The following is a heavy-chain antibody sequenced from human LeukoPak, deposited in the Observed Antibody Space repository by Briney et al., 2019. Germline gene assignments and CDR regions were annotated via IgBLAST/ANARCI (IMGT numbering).Heavy chain of an antibody. CDR2: IHYSGST. Sequence: SETLSLTCTVSGGSISSYYWRWIRQPPGKGLEWIGYIHYSGSTNYNPSLKSRVTISVDTSKNQFSLKLSSVTAADTAVYYCARGVGGRIVGAPTEWDDAFDIWGQGTMVTVSS. CDR3: ARGVGGRIVGAPTEWDDAFDI. D-gene: IGHD1-26*01. J-gene: IGHJ3*02. V-gene: IGHV4-59*01. CDR1: GGSISSYY.